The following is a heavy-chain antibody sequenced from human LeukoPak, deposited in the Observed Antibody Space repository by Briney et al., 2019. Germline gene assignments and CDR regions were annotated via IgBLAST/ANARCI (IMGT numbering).Heavy chain of an antibody. D-gene: IGHD6-13*01. V-gene: IGHV3-11*06. CDR3: AREGAAAGTTGRSAFDI. CDR1: GFTFNDYY. Sequence: GGSLRLSCAASGFTFNDYYMTWIRQAPGQGLEWVSSISSSSSYIYYADSVKGRFTISRDNAKNSLYLQMNSLRAEDTAVYYCAREGAAAGTTGRSAFDIWGQGTMVTVSS. CDR2: ISSSSSYI. J-gene: IGHJ3*02.